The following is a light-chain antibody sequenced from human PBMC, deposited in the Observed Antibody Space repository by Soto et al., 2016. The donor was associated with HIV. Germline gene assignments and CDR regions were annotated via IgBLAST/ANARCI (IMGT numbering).Light chain of an antibody. V-gene: IGKV1-12*01. CDR2: AAS. CDR1: QDISTW. J-gene: IGKJ3*01. CDR3: QQANSFPRT. Sequence: DIQMTQSPSSVSASVGDRVTITCRASQDISTWLAWYQQKPGKAPKLLIYAASTLQSGVPSRLSGSGSATDFTLTISSLQPEDFATYYCQQANSFPRTFGPGTKWISN.